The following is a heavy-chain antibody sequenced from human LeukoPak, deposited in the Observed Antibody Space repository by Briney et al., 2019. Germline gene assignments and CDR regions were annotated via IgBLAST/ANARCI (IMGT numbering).Heavy chain of an antibody. Sequence: VASVKVSCKASGYTFTGYYMHWVRQAPGQGLEWMGWINPNSGGTNYAQKFQGRVTMTRDTSISTAYMELNRLRSDDTAVYYCASQRIRFYGMDVWGQGTTVSVSS. V-gene: IGHV1-2*02. CDR1: GYTFTGYY. J-gene: IGHJ6*02. CDR3: ASQRIRFYGMDV. D-gene: IGHD2-2*01. CDR2: INPNSGGT.